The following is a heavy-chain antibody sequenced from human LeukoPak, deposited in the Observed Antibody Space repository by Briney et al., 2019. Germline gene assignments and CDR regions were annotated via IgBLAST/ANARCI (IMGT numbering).Heavy chain of an antibody. D-gene: IGHD6-13*01. CDR3: ARGGSSWYGGRYAFDI. J-gene: IGHJ3*02. V-gene: IGHV1-2*02. Sequence: GASVKVSCKASGYTFTGYYMHWVRQAPGQGLEWMGWINPNSGGTNYAQKFQGRVTMTRDTSISTAYMELSRLRSDDTAVYYCARGGSSWYGGRYAFDIWGQGTMVTVSS. CDR2: INPNSGGT. CDR1: GYTFTGYY.